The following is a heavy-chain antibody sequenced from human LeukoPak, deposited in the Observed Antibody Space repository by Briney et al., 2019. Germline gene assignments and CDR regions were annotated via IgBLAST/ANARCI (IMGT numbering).Heavy chain of an antibody. J-gene: IGHJ5*02. CDR3: ARVEGWFGELCWFDP. CDR1: GGSISSSSYY. CDR2: IYYSGST. V-gene: IGHV4-39*07. D-gene: IGHD3-10*01. Sequence: SETLSLTCTVSGGSISSSSYYWGGIRQPPGKGLEWIGSIYYSGSTYYNPSLKSRVTISVDTSKNQFSLKLSSVTAADTAVYYCARVEGWFGELCWFDPWGQGTLVTVSS.